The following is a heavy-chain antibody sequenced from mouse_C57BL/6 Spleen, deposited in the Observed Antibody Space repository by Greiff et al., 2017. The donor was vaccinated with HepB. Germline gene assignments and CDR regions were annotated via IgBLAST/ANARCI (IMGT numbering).Heavy chain of an antibody. D-gene: IGHD2-2*01. CDR2: INPGSGGT. J-gene: IGHJ1*03. Sequence: VQLQQSGAELVRPGTSVKVSCKASGYAFTNYLIEWVKQRPGQGLEWIGVINPGSGGTNYNEKFKGKATLTADKSSSTAYMQRSSLTSEDSAVYFCARGLRRDWYFDVWGTGTTVTVSS. CDR1: GYAFTNYL. V-gene: IGHV1-54*01. CDR3: ARGLRRDWYFDV.